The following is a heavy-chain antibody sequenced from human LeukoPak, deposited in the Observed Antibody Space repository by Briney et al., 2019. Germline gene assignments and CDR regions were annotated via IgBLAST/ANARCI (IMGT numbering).Heavy chain of an antibody. V-gene: IGHV3-23*01. CDR2: ISGSGGST. J-gene: IGHJ6*02. Sequence: GGSLRLSCAASGFTFSSYAMSWVRQAPGKGLEWVSAISGSGGSTYYADSVKGRFTISRDNSKNTLYLQMNSLRAEDTVVYYCAKDKDYGDYADIWYYYGMDVWGQGTTVTVSS. D-gene: IGHD4-17*01. CDR1: GFTFSSYA. CDR3: AKDKDYGDYADIWYYYGMDV.